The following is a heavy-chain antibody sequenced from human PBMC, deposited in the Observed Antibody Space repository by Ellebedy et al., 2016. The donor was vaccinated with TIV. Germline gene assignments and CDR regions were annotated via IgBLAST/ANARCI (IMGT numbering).Heavy chain of an antibody. CDR3: AALPYISTSSAY. Sequence: ASVKVSCKASGYTFSSYGICWVRQAPGQGLEWMGWIYPYNGDTNYAQKFQGRVTMTRDTSISTGYVELSGLKSDDTAVYYCAALPYISTSSAYWGQGTLVTVSS. V-gene: IGHV1-2*02. D-gene: IGHD6-13*01. CDR1: GYTFSSYG. J-gene: IGHJ4*02. CDR2: IYPYNGDT.